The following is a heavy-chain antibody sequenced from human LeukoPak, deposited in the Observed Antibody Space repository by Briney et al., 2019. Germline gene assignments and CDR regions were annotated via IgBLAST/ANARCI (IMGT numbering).Heavy chain of an antibody. V-gene: IGHV3-23*01. CDR1: GFTFSSYA. J-gene: IGHJ4*02. CDR3: AKDKEYSSSSFFGRTDY. CDR2: ISGSGDST. Sequence: GGSLRLSCAASGFTFSSYAMSWVRQAPGKGLEWVSAISGSGDSTYYADADSGQGRFTISRDNSKNTLYLQMNSLSAEDTAVYYCAKDKEYSSSSFFGRTDYWGQGILVTVSS. D-gene: IGHD6-6*01.